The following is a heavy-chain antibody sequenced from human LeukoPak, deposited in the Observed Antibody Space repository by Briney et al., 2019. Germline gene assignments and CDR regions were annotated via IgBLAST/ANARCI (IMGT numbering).Heavy chain of an antibody. CDR3: AKDQSSGWYGYSDY. CDR2: ISGSGGNT. J-gene: IGHJ4*02. Sequence: GGSLRLSCAASGFTFSSYAISWVRQAPGKGLEWVSAISGSGGNTYYADSVKGRFTISRDNSKNTLYLQMNSLRAEDTAVYYCAKDQSSGWYGYSDYWGQGALVTVSS. CDR1: GFTFSSYA. D-gene: IGHD6-19*01. V-gene: IGHV3-23*01.